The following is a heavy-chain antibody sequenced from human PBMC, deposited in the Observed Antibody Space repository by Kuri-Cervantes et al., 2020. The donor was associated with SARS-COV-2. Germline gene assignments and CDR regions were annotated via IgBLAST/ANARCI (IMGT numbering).Heavy chain of an antibody. Sequence: SQTLSLTCAVSGYSISSGCYWGWIRQSPGKGLEWIGSMYHSGSTTYNPFLKSRVTISVDTSKNQFSLRLSSVTAADTGVYYCARASTTIYGVLIALFSSNAFGIWGQGTMVTVSS. D-gene: IGHD3-3*01. CDR1: GYSISSGCY. CDR3: ARASTTIYGVLIALFSSNAFGI. CDR2: MYHSGST. V-gene: IGHV4-38-2*01. J-gene: IGHJ3*02.